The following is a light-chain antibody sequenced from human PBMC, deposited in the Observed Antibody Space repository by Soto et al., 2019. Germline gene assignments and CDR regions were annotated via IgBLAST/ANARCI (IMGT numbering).Light chain of an antibody. CDR3: QQYVTSPWA. V-gene: IGKV3-15*01. J-gene: IGKJ1*01. CDR2: SAS. Sequence: EIVMTQSPATLSVSPGERATLSCRASQSVSNNLAWYQHKPGQAPRLLIYSASTRATGIPARFSGIRSGTEFTLTISRLEPEDFAVYYCQQYVTSPWAFGQGTKVAIE. CDR1: QSVSNN.